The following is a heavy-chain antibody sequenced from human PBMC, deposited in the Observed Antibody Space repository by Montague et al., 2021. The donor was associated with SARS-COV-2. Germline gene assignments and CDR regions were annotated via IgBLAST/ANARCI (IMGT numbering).Heavy chain of an antibody. Sequence: SETLSLTRALSGVSITSTNWRSLVRQPPWKGLEWIGEISYGGIATYNPALKSRATISMDRSRNLFSLKLSSVTAADTAIYYCAGKVLTVPADYWGQGTLVTVS. J-gene: IGHJ4*02. CDR1: GVSITSTNW. D-gene: IGHD4-11*01. CDR2: ISYGGIA. V-gene: IGHV4-4*02. CDR3: AGKVLTVPADY.